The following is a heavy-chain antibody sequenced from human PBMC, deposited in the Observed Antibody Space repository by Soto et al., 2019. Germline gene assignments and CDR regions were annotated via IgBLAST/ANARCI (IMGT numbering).Heavy chain of an antibody. CDR3: GSVFEY. J-gene: IGHJ4*02. V-gene: IGHV3-74*01. Sequence: EVQLVESGGGLVRPGGSLRLSCAVSGFTFTNYWMHWVRQAPGKGLVWVSRINNDGSGTSYADSVKGRFTISRDNAKNTLYLQVDSLRAEDTAVYLCGSVFEYWGQGTLVTVSS. CDR2: INNDGSGT. CDR1: GFTFTNYW.